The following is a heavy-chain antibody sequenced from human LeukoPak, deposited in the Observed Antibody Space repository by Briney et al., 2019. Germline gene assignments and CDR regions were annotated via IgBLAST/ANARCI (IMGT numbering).Heavy chain of an antibody. CDR1: GFTFSSYA. CDR3: AKAGMFGQQWLGLFDY. CDR2: ISGSGGST. V-gene: IGHV3-23*01. J-gene: IGHJ4*02. Sequence: GGSLRLSCAASGFTFSSYAMSWVRQAPGKGLEWVSAISGSGGSTYYADSVKGRFTISRDNSKNTLYLQMSSLRAEDTAVYYCAKAGMFGQQWLGLFDYWGQGTLVTVSS. D-gene: IGHD6-19*01.